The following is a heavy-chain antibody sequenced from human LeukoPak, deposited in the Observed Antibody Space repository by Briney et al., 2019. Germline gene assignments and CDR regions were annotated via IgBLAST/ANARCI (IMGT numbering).Heavy chain of an antibody. J-gene: IGHJ4*02. D-gene: IGHD3-22*01. V-gene: IGHV4-38-2*02. CDR2: IYHNGIT. Sequence: SETLSLTCTVSRYSISSAYYWGWLRQPPGKGLEWIGSIYHNGITYYNPSLKSRVTISVETPKNQFSLKLNSVTAADTAVYYCARVAYYDSSDYYYNFDYWGQGTLVTVSS. CDR3: ARVAYYDSSDYYYNFDY. CDR1: RYSISSAYY.